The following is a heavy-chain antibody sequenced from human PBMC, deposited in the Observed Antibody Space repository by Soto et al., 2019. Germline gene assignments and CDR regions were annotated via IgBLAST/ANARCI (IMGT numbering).Heavy chain of an antibody. J-gene: IGHJ6*02. V-gene: IGHV3-13*05. CDR2: IGTAGDP. CDR1: GFILSGYD. Sequence: VGSLRLSCVASGFILSGYDMHWVRQATGEGLEWVSAIGTAGDPYYSGSVKGRFTISRGNAENSVYLQMNSLRAGDTAVYYCARAGYDCSGYYFYAMDVWGPGTTVTVSS. D-gene: IGHD4-4*01. CDR3: ARAGYDCSGYYFYAMDV.